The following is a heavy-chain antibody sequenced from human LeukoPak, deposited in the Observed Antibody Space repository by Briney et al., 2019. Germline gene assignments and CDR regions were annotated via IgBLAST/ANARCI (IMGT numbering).Heavy chain of an antibody. CDR1: GFTFSSYA. CDR2: ISGSGGST. CDR3: AKSLAYCGGDCYSPPFDY. V-gene: IGHV3-23*01. Sequence: GGSLRLSCAASGFTFSSYAMSWVRQAPGKGLEWVSAISGSGGSTYYADSVKGRFTISRDNSKNTLYLQMNSLRAEDTAVYYCAKSLAYCGGDCYSPPFDYWGQGTLVTVSS. J-gene: IGHJ4*02. D-gene: IGHD2-21*01.